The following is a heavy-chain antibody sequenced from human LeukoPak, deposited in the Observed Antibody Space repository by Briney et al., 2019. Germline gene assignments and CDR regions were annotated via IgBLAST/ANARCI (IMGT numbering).Heavy chain of an antibody. J-gene: IGHJ5*02. D-gene: IGHD6-13*01. Sequence: GGSLRLSCAASGFTFSSYSMNWVRQAPGKGLEWVSYISSSSSTIYYADSVKGRFTISRDNAKNSLYLQMNSLRAEDTAVYYCARESGYSSNPNWFDPWGQGTLVTVSS. CDR3: ARESGYSSNPNWFDP. CDR2: ISSSSSTI. CDR1: GFTFSSYS. V-gene: IGHV3-48*04.